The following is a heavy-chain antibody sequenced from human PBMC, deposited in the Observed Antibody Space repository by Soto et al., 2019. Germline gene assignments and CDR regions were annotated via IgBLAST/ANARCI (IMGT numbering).Heavy chain of an antibody. Sequence: SQLLCCVAEGFNLENYSMQWSRQAPGKGLEWVSGINWNSGITGYADSVKGRFTISRDNANNSLHLEMSSLRAEDTVVYYCARAEVGYSYGYLDSWGQGTLVTVSS. J-gene: IGHJ4*02. D-gene: IGHD5-18*01. CDR2: INWNSGIT. CDR1: GFNLENYS. CDR3: ARAEVGYSYGYLDS. V-gene: IGHV3-9*01.